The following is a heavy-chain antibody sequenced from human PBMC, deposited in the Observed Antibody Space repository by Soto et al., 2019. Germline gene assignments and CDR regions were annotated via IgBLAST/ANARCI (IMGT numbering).Heavy chain of an antibody. CDR2: ISSSSYT. D-gene: IGHD6-19*01. V-gene: IGHV3-11*06. Sequence: GGSLRLSCAASGFTFSDYYMSWIRQAPGKGLEWVSYISSSSYTNYADSVKGRFTISRDNAKNSRYLQMNSLRAEDTAVYYCARDRGGAVAPYYYYGMDVWGQGTTVTVSS. CDR3: ARDRGGAVAPYYYYGMDV. J-gene: IGHJ6*02. CDR1: GFTFSDYY.